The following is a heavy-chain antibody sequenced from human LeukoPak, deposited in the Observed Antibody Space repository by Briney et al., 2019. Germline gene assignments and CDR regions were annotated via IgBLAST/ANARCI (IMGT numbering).Heavy chain of an antibody. CDR1: GFTFSSYE. J-gene: IGHJ4*02. V-gene: IGHV3-48*03. D-gene: IGHD3-22*01. CDR3: ARDHYDSSGYYYLIPFDY. Sequence: GGSLRLSCAASGFTFSSYEMNWVRQAPGKGLEWVSYISSSGSTIYYADSVKGRFTISRDNAKNSLYLQMNSLRAEDTAVYYCARDHYDSSGYYYLIPFDYWGQGTLVTVSS. CDR2: ISSSGSTI.